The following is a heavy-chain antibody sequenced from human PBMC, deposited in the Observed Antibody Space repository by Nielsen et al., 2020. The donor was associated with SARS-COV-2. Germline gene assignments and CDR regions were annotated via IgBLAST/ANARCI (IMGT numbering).Heavy chain of an antibody. CDR1: GFTFSSYW. J-gene: IGHJ4*02. Sequence: GESLKISCAASGFTFSSYWMSWVRQAPGKGLEWVANIKQDGSEKYYVDSVKGRFTISRDNSKNTLYLQMNSLRAEDTAVYYCAKDATVVTLQGDYWGQGTLVTVSS. CDR2: IKQDGSEK. CDR3: AKDATVVTLQGDY. D-gene: IGHD4-23*01. V-gene: IGHV3-7*03.